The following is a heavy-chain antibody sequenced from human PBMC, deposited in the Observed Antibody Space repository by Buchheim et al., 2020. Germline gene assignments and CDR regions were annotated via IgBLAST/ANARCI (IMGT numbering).Heavy chain of an antibody. CDR3: ARDRVQQVPAAARFDP. CDR2: ISSSSSYI. V-gene: IGHV3-21*01. J-gene: IGHJ5*02. CDR1: GFTFSSYS. D-gene: IGHD2-2*01. Sequence: EVQLVESGGGLVKPGGSLRLSCAASGFTFSSYSMNWVRQAPGKGLEWVSSISSSSSYIYYADSVKGRFTISRDNAKNYLYLQMNSLRAEDTAVYYCARDRVQQVPAAARFDPWGQGTL.